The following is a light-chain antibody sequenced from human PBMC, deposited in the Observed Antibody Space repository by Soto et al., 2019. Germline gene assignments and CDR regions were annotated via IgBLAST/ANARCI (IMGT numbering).Light chain of an antibody. J-gene: IGKJ2*01. Sequence: EIVLTQSPTTLSLSPGDRATLSCRASQSVSSFLAWYQQKTGQAPRLLIYDASKRATGVPARFSGSGSGTDFTLTISSLEPEDFAVYYCRQRGNWPPEYTFGQGTQLESK. CDR2: DAS. V-gene: IGKV3-11*01. CDR1: QSVSSF. CDR3: RQRGNWPPEYT.